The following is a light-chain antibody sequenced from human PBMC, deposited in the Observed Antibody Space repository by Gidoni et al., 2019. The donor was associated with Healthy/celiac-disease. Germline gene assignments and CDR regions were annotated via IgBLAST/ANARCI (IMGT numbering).Light chain of an antibody. CDR3: QSYDSSLSGPYV. J-gene: IGLJ1*01. V-gene: IGLV1-40*01. CDR2: GNS. CDR1: SSNIGAGYD. Sequence: QSVLTQPPSVSGAPGPRVTISCTGSSSNIGAGYDVHWYQQLPGTAPKLLIYGNSNRPSGVPDRFSGSKSGTSASLAITGLQAEDEADYYCQSYDSSLSGPYVFGTGTKVTV.